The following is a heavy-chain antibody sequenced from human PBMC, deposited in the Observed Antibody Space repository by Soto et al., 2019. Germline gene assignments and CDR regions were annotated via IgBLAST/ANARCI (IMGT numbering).Heavy chain of an antibody. D-gene: IGHD6-19*01. V-gene: IGHV1-46*01. CDR1: GYTFTSYY. CDR3: ALAVAGLSYFDY. CDR2: INPSGGST. Sequence: ASVKVSCKASGYTFTSYYMHWVRQAPGQGLKWMGIINPSGGSTSYAQKFQGRVTMTRDTSTSTVYMELSSLRSEDTAVYYCALAVAGLSYFDYWGQGTLVTVSS. J-gene: IGHJ4*02.